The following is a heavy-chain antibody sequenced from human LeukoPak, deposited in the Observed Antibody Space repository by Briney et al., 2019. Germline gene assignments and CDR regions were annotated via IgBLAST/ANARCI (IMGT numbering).Heavy chain of an antibody. CDR2: ISSSSSYI. D-gene: IGHD1-26*01. Sequence: SCKVSGYTLTELSMHWVRQAPGKGLEWVSSISSSSSYIYYADSVKGRFAISRDNAKNSLYLQMNSLRAEDTAVYYCARFIVGATNWFDPWGQGTLVTVSS. CDR3: ARFIVGATNWFDP. J-gene: IGHJ5*02. CDR1: GYTLTELS. V-gene: IGHV3-21*01.